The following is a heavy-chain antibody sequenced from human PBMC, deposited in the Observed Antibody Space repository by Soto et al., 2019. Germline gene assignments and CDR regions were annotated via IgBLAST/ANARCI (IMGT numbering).Heavy chain of an antibody. Sequence: ASVKVSCKTSGGIFSDYALSWVRQAPGQGLEWMGRIIPIFGTTIYAQKFHGRVTITADEPTSTAFMELSSLRSEDTAVYYCARQMNRGVIFDYWGQGTLVTVSS. CDR3: ARQMNRGVIFDY. J-gene: IGHJ4*02. V-gene: IGHV1-69*13. CDR2: IIPIFGTT. D-gene: IGHD3-10*01. CDR1: GGIFSDYA.